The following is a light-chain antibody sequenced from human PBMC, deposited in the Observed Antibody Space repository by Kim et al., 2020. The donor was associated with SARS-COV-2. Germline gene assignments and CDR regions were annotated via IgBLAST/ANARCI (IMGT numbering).Light chain of an antibody. Sequence: EIVFTQSPGTLSLSPGERATLSCRASQTISGNFLAWYQQQPGQAPRLLIYGASSRAPGIPDRFSGSGSGTDFTLTISRLEPEDLAVYYCQQYGNSPPWTFGRGTKVDIK. CDR1: QTISGNF. CDR2: GAS. V-gene: IGKV3-20*01. J-gene: IGKJ1*01. CDR3: QQYGNSPPWT.